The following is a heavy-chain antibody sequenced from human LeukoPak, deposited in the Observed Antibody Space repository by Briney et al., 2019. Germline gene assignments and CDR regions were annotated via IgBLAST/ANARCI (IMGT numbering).Heavy chain of an antibody. Sequence: PSETLSLTCAVYGVSFSGYYWSWIRQPPGKGLEWIGEINHSGSPNYNPSLKSRVTISVDTSKTQFSLKLSSVTAADTAVYYCARGRSRYGRGWFDPWGQGTLVTVSS. V-gene: IGHV4-34*01. CDR2: INHSGSP. J-gene: IGHJ5*02. D-gene: IGHD6-13*01. CDR1: GVSFSGYY. CDR3: ARGRSRYGRGWFDP.